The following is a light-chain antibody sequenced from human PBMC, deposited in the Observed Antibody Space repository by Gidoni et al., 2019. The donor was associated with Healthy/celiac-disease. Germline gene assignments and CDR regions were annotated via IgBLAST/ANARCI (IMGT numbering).Light chain of an antibody. CDR1: SSDVGGYND. Sequence: QSALTQPASASGSPGQSITISCTGTSSDVGGYNDVSCYQQHPGKAPKLMIYDVSKRPAGVSNRFSGSKSGNTASLTISGLQAEDEADYYCSSYTSSSTRVFGTGTKVTVL. CDR2: DVS. V-gene: IGLV2-14*01. CDR3: SSYTSSSTRV. J-gene: IGLJ1*01.